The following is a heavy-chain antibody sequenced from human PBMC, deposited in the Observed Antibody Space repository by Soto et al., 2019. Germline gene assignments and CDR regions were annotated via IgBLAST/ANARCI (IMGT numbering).Heavy chain of an antibody. J-gene: IGHJ4*02. CDR3: PRAPRPAAIAVLDH. CDR2: VSPNTGDT. V-gene: IGHV1-8*01. Sequence: QVQLVQSGTEVKTSGASVKVSCKASGYSCTSYDINWLRQATGQGPEWMGWVSPNTGDTGLAQRFQARVTLSSDTSINTAYVEVSSLRSDDTAIYFCPRAPRPAAIAVLDHWGQGTLVAVSS. CDR1: GYSCTSYD. D-gene: IGHD6-19*01.